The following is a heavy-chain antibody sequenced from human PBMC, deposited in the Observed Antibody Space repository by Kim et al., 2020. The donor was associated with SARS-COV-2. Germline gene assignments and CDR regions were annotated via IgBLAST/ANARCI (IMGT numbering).Heavy chain of an antibody. V-gene: IGHV3-48*02. J-gene: IGHJ4*02. CDR3: VRVRGRGGSNEIFEY. Sequence: ADSVKAHFIISRDNGKNSRSLQMHSLRDEDTAIYYCVRVRGRGGSNEIFEYWGQGTLVTVSS. D-gene: IGHD2-15*01.